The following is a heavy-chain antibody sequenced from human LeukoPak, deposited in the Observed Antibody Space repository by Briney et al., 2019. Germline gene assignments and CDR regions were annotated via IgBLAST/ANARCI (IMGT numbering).Heavy chain of an antibody. CDR1: GYTFTGYY. Sequence: ASVKVSCKASGYTFTGYYMHWVRQAPGQGLEWMGWINTNSGGTNYAQKFQGRVTMTRDTSISTAYMELSRLRSDDTAVYYCARDIIGITMIVFDPWGQGTLVTVSS. CDR3: ARDIIGITMIVFDP. V-gene: IGHV1-2*02. D-gene: IGHD3-22*01. J-gene: IGHJ5*02. CDR2: INTNSGGT.